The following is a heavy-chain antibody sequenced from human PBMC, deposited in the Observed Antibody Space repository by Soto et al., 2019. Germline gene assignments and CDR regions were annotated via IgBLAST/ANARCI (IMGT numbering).Heavy chain of an antibody. J-gene: IGHJ6*02. D-gene: IGHD3-10*01. CDR2: INPNSGGT. V-gene: IGHV1-2*02. CDR1: GYTFTGYY. CDR3: ARDGKGYYGSESTGLDV. Sequence: XSGKLSGTASGYTFTGYYIHWVRQAPGQGLEWMGWINPNSGGTNYAQKFQGRVTMTRDTSISTAYMELSRLRSDDTAVYYCARDGKGYYGSESTGLDVWGQGTTVTVSS.